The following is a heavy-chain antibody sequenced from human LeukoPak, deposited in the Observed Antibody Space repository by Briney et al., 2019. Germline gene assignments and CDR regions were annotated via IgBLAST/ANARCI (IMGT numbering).Heavy chain of an antibody. CDR2: INHSGST. D-gene: IGHD3-10*01. Sequence: SETLSLTCAVYGGPFSVYYWTWIRQSPGKGLEWIGEINHSGSTNYNPSLKSRVTISVDTSKNQFSLKLSSVTAADTAVYYCARGRVSGSGSYYWGQGTLVTVSS. V-gene: IGHV4-34*01. CDR1: GGPFSVYY. J-gene: IGHJ4*02. CDR3: ARGRVSGSGSYY.